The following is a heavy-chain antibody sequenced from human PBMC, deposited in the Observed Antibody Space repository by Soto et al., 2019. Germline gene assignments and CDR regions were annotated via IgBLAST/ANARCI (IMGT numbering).Heavy chain of an antibody. CDR2: MSGSGSDV. CDR3: ARTARLLDS. CDR1: GFNIRDHY. V-gene: IGHV3-11*01. Sequence: QVQLVESGGGLVNPGGSLRLSCVAYGFNIRDHYMNWVRQAPGRGLEWVSYMSGSGSDVNYVDSVRGRFTMSRDNAQNSLFLQMNSLRAEDTAVYYCARTARLLDSWGPGTLVTVSS. J-gene: IGHJ4*02. D-gene: IGHD2-21*01.